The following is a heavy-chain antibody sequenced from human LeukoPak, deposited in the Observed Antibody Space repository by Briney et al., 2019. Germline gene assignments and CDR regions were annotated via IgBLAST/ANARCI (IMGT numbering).Heavy chain of an antibody. Sequence: ASVKVACKTSGYSFANYGMHWVRQAPGQGLEWMGWISAYNGNTNYAQKLQGRVTMTTDTSTSTAYMELRSLRSDDTAVYYCARDARGRIAAAGLDIWGQGTMVTVSS. J-gene: IGHJ3*02. V-gene: IGHV1-18*01. D-gene: IGHD6-13*01. CDR3: ARDARGRIAAAGLDI. CDR2: ISAYNGNT. CDR1: GYSFANYG.